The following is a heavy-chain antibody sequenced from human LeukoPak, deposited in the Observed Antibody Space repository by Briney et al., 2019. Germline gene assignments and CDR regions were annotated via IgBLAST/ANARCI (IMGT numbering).Heavy chain of an antibody. CDR3: ARDQDWNPY. J-gene: IGHJ4*02. Sequence: GGSLRRSCATSGFTVSSNYMSWVRQAPGKGLEWVSVIYSGGNTYHADSVKGRFTISRDNFKCTLYLQMNSLRVEDTSVYYCARDQDWNPYWGQGTLVTVSS. V-gene: IGHV3-53*01. CDR1: GFTVSSNY. CDR2: IYSGGNT. D-gene: IGHD1-1*01.